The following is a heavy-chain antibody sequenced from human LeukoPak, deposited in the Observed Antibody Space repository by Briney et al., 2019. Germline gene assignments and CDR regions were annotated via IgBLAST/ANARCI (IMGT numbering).Heavy chain of an antibody. J-gene: IGHJ3*02. V-gene: IGHV4-61*01. CDR1: GGSISSSSYY. Sequence: SETLSLTCTVSGGSISSSSYYWSWIRQPPGKGLEWIGYIYYSGSTNYNPSLKSRVTISVDTSKNQFSLKLSSVTAADTAVYYCARAGAAYYGSGSYYNGAFDIWGQGTMVTVSS. CDR3: ARAGAAYYGSGSYYNGAFDI. CDR2: IYYSGST. D-gene: IGHD3-10*01.